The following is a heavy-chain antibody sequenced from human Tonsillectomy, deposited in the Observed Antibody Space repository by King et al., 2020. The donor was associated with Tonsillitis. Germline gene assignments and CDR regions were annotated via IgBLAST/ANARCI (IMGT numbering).Heavy chain of an antibody. D-gene: IGHD2-21*02. CDR1: GYTFTSYY. V-gene: IGHV1-46*03. CDR2: INPSGGIT. CDR3: ANDLVTTMGYNWFDP. Sequence: VQLVESGAEVKKPGASVKVSCKASGYTFTSYYMHWVRQAPGQGLEWMGIINPSGGITSYAQKFQGRVTMTRDTSTSTVHMELSSLRSEDTDVYYCANDLVTTMGYNWFDPWGQGTLVTVSS. J-gene: IGHJ5*02.